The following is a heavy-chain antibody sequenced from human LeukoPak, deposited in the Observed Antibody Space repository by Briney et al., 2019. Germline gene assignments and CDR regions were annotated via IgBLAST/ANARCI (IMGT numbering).Heavy chain of an antibody. J-gene: IGHJ4*02. Sequence: ASVKVSCKASGGTFSNYAISWVRQAPGQGLEWMGGINPIFGTATYAQKFQGRVTMTKDMSTSTVYMELSSLRSEDTAVYYCARGPGEGGSSGYYYGKPEDPAEYYFDYWGQGTLVTVSS. CDR2: INPIFGTA. V-gene: IGHV1-69*05. CDR1: GGTFSNYA. CDR3: ARGPGEGGSSGYYYGKPEDPAEYYFDY. D-gene: IGHD3-22*01.